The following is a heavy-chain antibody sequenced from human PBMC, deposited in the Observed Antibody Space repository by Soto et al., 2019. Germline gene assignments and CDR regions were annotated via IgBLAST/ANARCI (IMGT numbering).Heavy chain of an antibody. J-gene: IGHJ4*02. D-gene: IGHD6-25*01. Sequence: EVQLVESGGGLVQPGGSLRLSPAASGFTVSSNYMSWVRQAPGKGLEWGSVIYSGGSTYYADSVKGRFTINRDNSKNTLYLQMISLRAEDTAVYYCALSATLPCGSFDYWGQGTLVTGPS. CDR2: IYSGGST. CDR3: ALSATLPCGSFDY. V-gene: IGHV3-66*01. CDR1: GFTVSSNY.